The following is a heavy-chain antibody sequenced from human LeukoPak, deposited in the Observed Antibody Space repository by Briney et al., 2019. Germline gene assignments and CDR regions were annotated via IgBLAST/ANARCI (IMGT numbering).Heavy chain of an antibody. CDR2: INPSAGTT. CDR1: ESSFTNYY. J-gene: IGHJ6*02. CDR3: ARGKSSVWPVGLCMDV. V-gene: IGHV1-46*01. Sequence: ASVKVSCKASESSFTNYYMHWVRQAPGQGLEWMGLINPSAGTTTYAQKFQGRVTVTRDTSTSTVYMDLSSLKSEDTAVYYCARGKSSVWPVGLCMDVWGQGNTVTVSS. D-gene: IGHD6-19*01.